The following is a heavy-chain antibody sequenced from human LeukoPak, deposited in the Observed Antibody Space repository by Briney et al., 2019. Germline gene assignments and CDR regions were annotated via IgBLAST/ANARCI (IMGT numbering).Heavy chain of an antibody. CDR1: GYTFTGYY. V-gene: IGHV1-18*04. CDR3: ARDGSGVWFDY. D-gene: IGHD3-10*01. J-gene: IGHJ4*02. Sequence: ASVKVSCKASGYTFTGYYMHWVRQAPGQGLEWMAWINAYNGDTNYAQKLQGRVTLTTDTSTSTAYMELRSLRSEDTAVYYCARDGSGVWFDYWGQGTLVTVSS. CDR2: INAYNGDT.